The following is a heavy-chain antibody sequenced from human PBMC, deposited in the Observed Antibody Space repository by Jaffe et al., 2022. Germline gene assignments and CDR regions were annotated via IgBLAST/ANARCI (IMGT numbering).Heavy chain of an antibody. Sequence: QVQLVESGGGVVQPGGSLRLSCAASGFTFSSYGMHWVRQAPGKGLEWVAFIRYDGSNKYYADSVKGRFTISRDNSKNTLYLQMNSLRAEDTAVYYCAKDLGRYSSGPDDYWGQGTLVTVSS. CDR2: IRYDGSNK. CDR3: AKDLGRYSSGPDDY. V-gene: IGHV3-30*02. CDR1: GFTFSSYG. J-gene: IGHJ4*02. D-gene: IGHD6-19*01.